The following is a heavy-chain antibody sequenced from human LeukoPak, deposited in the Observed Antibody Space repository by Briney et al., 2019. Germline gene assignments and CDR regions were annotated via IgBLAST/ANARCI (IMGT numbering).Heavy chain of an antibody. D-gene: IGHD3-10*01. CDR2: IKQDGSEK. CDR1: GFTFSSYW. V-gene: IGHV3-7*01. Sequence: GGSLRLSCAASGFTFSSYWMSWVRQAPGKGLEWVANIKQDGSEKYYVDSVKGRFTISRDNAKNSLYLQMNSLRAEDTAVYYCARDGDYYGSGLTYYYYYGMDVWGQGTTVTVSS. CDR3: ARDGDYYGSGLTYYYYYGMDV. J-gene: IGHJ6*02.